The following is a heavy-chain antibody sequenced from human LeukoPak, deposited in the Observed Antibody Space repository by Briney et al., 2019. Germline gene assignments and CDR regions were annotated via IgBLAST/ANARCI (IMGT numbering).Heavy chain of an antibody. V-gene: IGHV3-23*01. CDR3: AKEQMYYDFWSGYYTRSPFFDY. D-gene: IGHD3-3*01. CDR1: GFTFSSYA. Sequence: GGSLRLSCAASGFTFSSYAMSWVRQAPGKGLEWVSAISGSGGSTYYADSVKGRFTISRDNSKNTLYLQMNSLRAEDTAVYYCAKEQMYYDFWSGYYTRSPFFDYWGRGTLVTVSS. J-gene: IGHJ4*02. CDR2: ISGSGGST.